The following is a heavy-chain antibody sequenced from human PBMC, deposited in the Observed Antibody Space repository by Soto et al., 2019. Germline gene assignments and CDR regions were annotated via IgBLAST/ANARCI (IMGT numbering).Heavy chain of an antibody. J-gene: IGHJ6*02. CDR1: WVTCSSLA. CDR2: ISYDGSNK. CDR3: ARDPGEQQPTFYYYGMDV. V-gene: IGHV3-30-3*01. D-gene: IGHD6-13*01. Sequence: SLRHSCAAVWVTCSSLAMHWVLQAPGKGLEWVAVISYDGSNKYYADSVKGRFTISRDNSKNTLYLQMNSLRAEDTAVYYCARDPGEQQPTFYYYGMDVWGQGTTVTVSS.